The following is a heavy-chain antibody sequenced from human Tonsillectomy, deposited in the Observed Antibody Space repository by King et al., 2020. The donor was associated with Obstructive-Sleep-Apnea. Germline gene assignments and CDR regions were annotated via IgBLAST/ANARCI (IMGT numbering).Heavy chain of an antibody. CDR1: GGTVTTDT. CDR2: IIPKSGTA. J-gene: IGHJ6*02. Sequence: QLVQSGAVVKKPGSSVTVSCKASGGTVTTDTISWVRQAPGQGLEWMGGIIPKSGTAHYAQKCQGRVTITADASTNIVFMQLNSLRSEDTAVYYCARDLTGMDVWGQGTSVAVSS. V-gene: IGHV1-69*01. D-gene: IGHD3-9*01. CDR3: ARDLTGMDV.